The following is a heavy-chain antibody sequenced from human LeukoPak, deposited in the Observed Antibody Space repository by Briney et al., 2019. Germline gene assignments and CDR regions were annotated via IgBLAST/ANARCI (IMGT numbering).Heavy chain of an antibody. CDR1: GYTFTSYW. V-gene: IGHV5-51*01. CDR2: IYPADSDT. CDR3: ARHSYYASGSYYQDY. D-gene: IGHD3-10*01. J-gene: IGHJ4*02. Sequence: LAESLKISCKGSGYTFTSYWIGWVRQMPGKSLEWMGIIYPADSDTRYSPSFQGQVTISADKSISTAYLQWSSLKASDTAMYYCARHSYYASGSYYQDYWGQGTLVTVSS.